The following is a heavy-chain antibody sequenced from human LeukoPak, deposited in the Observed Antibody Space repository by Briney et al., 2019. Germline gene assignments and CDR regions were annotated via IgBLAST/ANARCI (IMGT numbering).Heavy chain of an antibody. Sequence: PGGSLRLSCAASGFTFSSYWMHWVRQAPGKGLVWVSRINSDASSTTYADSVKGRFTISRGNAKNTLYLQMNSLRAEDTAVYYCVRTQTGNYYFDYWGQGTLVTVSS. CDR1: GFTFSSYW. D-gene: IGHD3-9*01. V-gene: IGHV3-74*01. CDR2: INSDASST. J-gene: IGHJ4*02. CDR3: VRTQTGNYYFDY.